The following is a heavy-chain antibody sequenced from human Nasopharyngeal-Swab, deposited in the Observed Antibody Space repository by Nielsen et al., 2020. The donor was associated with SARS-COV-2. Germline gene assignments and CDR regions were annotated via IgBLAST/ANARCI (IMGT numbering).Heavy chain of an antibody. CDR2: IKQDGSEK. V-gene: IGHV3-7*01. Sequence: GESLKISCAVSGFTFSSYWMSWVRQAPGKGLEWVANIKQDGSEKYYVDSVKGRFTISRDNSKNTLYLQMNSLRAEDTAVYYCAKGITMIVVVEGFDYWGQGTLVTVSS. CDR3: AKGITMIVVVEGFDY. J-gene: IGHJ4*02. D-gene: IGHD3-22*01. CDR1: GFTFSSYW.